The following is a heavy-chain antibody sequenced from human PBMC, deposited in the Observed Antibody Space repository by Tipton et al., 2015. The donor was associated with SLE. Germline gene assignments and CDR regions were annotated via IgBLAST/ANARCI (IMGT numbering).Heavy chain of an antibody. V-gene: IGHV4-4*02. CDR2: IYHSGST. J-gene: IGHJ6*03. Sequence: TLSLTCAVFGGSISRNNWWSWVRQPPGKGLEWIGEIYHSGSTNYNPSLKSRVTISVDTSKNQFSLKLSSVTAADTAVYYCARAERGYSGYDSWYYYYYMDVWGKGTTVTVSS. CDR3: ARAERGYSGYDSWYYYYYMDV. CDR1: GGSISRNNW. D-gene: IGHD5-12*01.